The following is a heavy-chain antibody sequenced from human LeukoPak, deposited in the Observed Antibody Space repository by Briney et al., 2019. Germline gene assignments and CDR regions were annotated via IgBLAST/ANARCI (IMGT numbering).Heavy chain of an antibody. V-gene: IGHV4-59*01. CDR2: IYYSGST. Sequence: PSETLSLTCTVSGGSISSYYWSWIRQPPGKGLEWIGYIYYSGSTNYNPPLKSRVTISVDASKNQFSLKLSSVTAAETAGYYCGRSRRVVAAIIIVYSGQGTLVTVSS. J-gene: IGHJ4*02. D-gene: IGHD2-15*01. CDR1: GGSISSYY. CDR3: GRSRRVVAAIIIVY.